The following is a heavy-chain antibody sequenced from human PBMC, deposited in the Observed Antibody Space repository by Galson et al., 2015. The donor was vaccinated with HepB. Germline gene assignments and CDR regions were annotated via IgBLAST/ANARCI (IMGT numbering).Heavy chain of an antibody. V-gene: IGHV1-46*04. J-gene: IGHJ6*02. CDR2: INPSGGWT. D-gene: IGHD3-22*01. CDR3: AREGNYYDNRGEVYGMDV. Sequence: QSGAEVKKPGESLKISCKASGYTFTNYYIHWVRQAPGQGLEWMGRINPSGGWTRFAQKLQSRVTMTRDKSTPTVYMELSSLRSEDTAVYYCAREGNYYDNRGEVYGMDVWGQGTTVTVSS. CDR1: GYTFTNYY.